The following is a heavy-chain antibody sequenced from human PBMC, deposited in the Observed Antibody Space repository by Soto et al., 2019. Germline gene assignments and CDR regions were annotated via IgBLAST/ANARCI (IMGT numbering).Heavy chain of an antibody. Sequence: GGSLRLSCAASGFPFSSYGMHWVRQAPGKGLEWVAVISYDGSNKYYADSVKGRFTISRDNSKNTLYLQMNSLRAEDTAVYYCAPTLKGYSSSFNWFDPWGQGTLVTVSS. D-gene: IGHD6-13*01. J-gene: IGHJ5*02. CDR1: GFPFSSYG. V-gene: IGHV3-30*03. CDR2: ISYDGSNK. CDR3: APTLKGYSSSFNWFDP.